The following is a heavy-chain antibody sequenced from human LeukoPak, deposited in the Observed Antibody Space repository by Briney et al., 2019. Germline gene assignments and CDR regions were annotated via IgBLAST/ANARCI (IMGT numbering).Heavy chain of an antibody. V-gene: IGHV1-46*01. CDR3: ARDRCSSTSCYTRNWFDH. CDR1: GYTFTSYY. CDR2: INPSGGST. D-gene: IGHD2-2*02. Sequence: ASVKVSCKASGYTFTSYYMHWVRQAPGQGLEWMGIINPSGGSTSYAQKFQGRVTITRDTSTSTVYMELSSLRSEDTAVYYCARDRCSSTSCYTRNWFDHWGQGTLVTVSS. J-gene: IGHJ5*02.